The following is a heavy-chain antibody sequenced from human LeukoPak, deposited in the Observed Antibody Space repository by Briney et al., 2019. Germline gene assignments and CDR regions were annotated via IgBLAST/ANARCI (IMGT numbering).Heavy chain of an antibody. CDR2: IKSKTDGGTT. V-gene: IGHV3-15*01. J-gene: IGHJ6*03. Sequence: GGSLRLSCAASGFTFSNAWMSWVRQAPGKGLEWVGRIKSKTDGGTTDYAAPVKGRFTISRDDSKNTPYLQMNSLKTEDTAVYYCTTDDYDFWSGYEDYYYMDVWGKGTTVTVSS. CDR1: GFTFSNAW. CDR3: TTDDYDFWSGYEDYYYMDV. D-gene: IGHD3-3*01.